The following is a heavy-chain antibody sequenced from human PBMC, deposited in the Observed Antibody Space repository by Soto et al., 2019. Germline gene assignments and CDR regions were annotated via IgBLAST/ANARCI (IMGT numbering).Heavy chain of an antibody. CDR3: AKMGLRQQLAARTLYFDY. CDR2: ISYDGSNK. Sequence: ESGGGVVQPGRSLRLSCAASGFTFSSYGMHWVRQAPGKGLEWVAVISYDGSNKYYADSVKGRFTISRDNSKNTLYLQMNSLRAEDTAVYYCAKMGLRQQLAARTLYFDYWGQGTLVTVSS. V-gene: IGHV3-30*18. D-gene: IGHD6-13*01. J-gene: IGHJ4*02. CDR1: GFTFSSYG.